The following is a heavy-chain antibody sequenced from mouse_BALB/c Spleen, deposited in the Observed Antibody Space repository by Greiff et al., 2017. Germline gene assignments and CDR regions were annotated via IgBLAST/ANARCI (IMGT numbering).Heavy chain of an antibody. J-gene: IGHJ4*01. CDR2: ISYSGST. CDR1: GDSITSGY. V-gene: IGHV3-8*02. CDR3: ARGRNGNYAMDY. Sequence: EVNVVESGPSLVKPSQTLSLTCSVTGDSITSGYWNWIRKFPGNKLEYMGYISYSGSTYYNPSLKSRISITRDTSKNQYYLQLNSVTTEDTATYYCARGRNGNYAMDYWGQGTSVTVSS. D-gene: IGHD2-1*01.